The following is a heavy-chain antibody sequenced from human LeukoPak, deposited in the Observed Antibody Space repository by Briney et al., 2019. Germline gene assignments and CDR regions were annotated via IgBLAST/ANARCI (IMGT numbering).Heavy chain of an antibody. V-gene: IGHV4-30-4*01. Sequence: PSQTLSLTCTVSGGSISSGDYYWSWIRQPPGKGLEWIGYIYYSGSTYYNPSLKSRVTISVDTSKNQFSLKLSSVTAADTAVYYCARVGGGTRAFDIWGQGTMVTVSS. CDR1: GGSISSGDYY. D-gene: IGHD3-16*01. J-gene: IGHJ3*02. CDR3: ARVGGGTRAFDI. CDR2: IYYSGST.